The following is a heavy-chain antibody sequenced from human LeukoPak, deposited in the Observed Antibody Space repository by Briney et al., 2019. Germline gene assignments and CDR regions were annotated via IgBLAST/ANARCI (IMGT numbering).Heavy chain of an antibody. CDR3: ASKGVTARDAFDI. Sequence: PGGSLRLSCAASGFTFSSYSMNWVRQAPGKGLEWVSSISSSGSYIYYADSVKGRFTISRDNAKNSLYLQMNSLRAEDTAVYYCASKGVTARDAFDIWGQGTMVTVSS. V-gene: IGHV3-21*01. D-gene: IGHD2-21*02. CDR2: ISSSGSYI. CDR1: GFTFSSYS. J-gene: IGHJ3*02.